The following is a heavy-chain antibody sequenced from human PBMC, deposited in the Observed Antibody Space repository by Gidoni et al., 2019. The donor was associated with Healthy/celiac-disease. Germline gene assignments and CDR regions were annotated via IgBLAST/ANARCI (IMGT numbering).Heavy chain of an antibody. Sequence: QVQLQESGPGLVKPSQTLSLTCTVSGGSISSGSYYWSWIRQPAGKGLEWIGRIYTSGSTNYNPSLKSRVTISVDTSKNQFSLKLSSVTAADTAVYYCAREGLWFGELLLNWFDPWGQGTLVTVSS. CDR2: IYTSGST. CDR3: AREGLWFGELLLNWFDP. CDR1: GGSISSGSYY. J-gene: IGHJ5*02. D-gene: IGHD3-10*01. V-gene: IGHV4-61*02.